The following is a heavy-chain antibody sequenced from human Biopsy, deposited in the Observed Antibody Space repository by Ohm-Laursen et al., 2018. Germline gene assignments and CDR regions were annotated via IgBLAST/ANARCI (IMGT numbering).Heavy chain of an antibody. Sequence: SVTVSCQASGYIFANYGISWVRQASGQRPEWMGWVSGYNGVTNYARKFQGRVTMTIEKSTTRAYMGLRGLRSDDTAVYYCGRDYYYNGTDIWGPGTTLTVSS. CDR2: VSGYNGVT. J-gene: IGHJ6*02. CDR1: GYIFANYG. V-gene: IGHV1-18*01. CDR3: GRDYYYNGTDI.